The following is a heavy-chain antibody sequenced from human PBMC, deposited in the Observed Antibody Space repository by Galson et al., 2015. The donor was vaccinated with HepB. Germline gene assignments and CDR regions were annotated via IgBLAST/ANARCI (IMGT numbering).Heavy chain of an antibody. CDR2: IYPGDSDT. CDR3: ARHRRGYSYDIDAFDI. CDR1: GYSFTNYW. J-gene: IGHJ3*02. Sequence: QSGAEVKKPAESLKISCTASGYSFTNYWIGWVRQMPGKGLEWMGIIYPGDSDTRYSPSFQGQVTISADKSITTAYLQWSSLKASDTAMYYCARHRRGYSYDIDAFDIWGQGTMVTVSS. D-gene: IGHD5-18*01. V-gene: IGHV5-51*01.